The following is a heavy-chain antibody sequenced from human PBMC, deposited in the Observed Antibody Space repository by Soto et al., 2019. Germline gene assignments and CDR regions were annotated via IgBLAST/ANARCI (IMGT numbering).Heavy chain of an antibody. CDR1: GYSMTSGGYY. Sequence: QMQLQAAGPELVKPSHTLSLICTVSGYSMTSGGYYWSWIRHLPGKCLEGIGYIYYSGGTQFNPSLKSGVSMSVDKSKNQFSLRLSSVTAADTAGYYCAPLLGSNQHYYFGIYVWGQGTTVTVSS. V-gene: IGHV4-31*03. J-gene: IGHJ6*02. CDR2: IYYSGGT. CDR3: APLLGSNQHYYFGIYV. D-gene: IGHD2-2*01.